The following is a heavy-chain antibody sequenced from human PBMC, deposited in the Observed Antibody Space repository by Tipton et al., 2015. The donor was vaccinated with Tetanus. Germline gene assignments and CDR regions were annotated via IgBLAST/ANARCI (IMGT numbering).Heavy chain of an antibody. CDR1: GGTFNSYA. D-gene: IGHD1-20*01. CDR2: IFPQFGTS. J-gene: IGHJ4*02. V-gene: IGHV1-69*01. Sequence: QLVQSGAEVKKPGSSVRVSCKTSGGTFNSYAISWVRQAPGQGLEWMGGIFPQFGTSNYAPKFQGRVTITADGSTSTAYMELSSLTSDDTAVYFCARGHSSLYNWIFGYFDFWGQGTLVTVSS. CDR3: ARGHSSLYNWIFGYFDF.